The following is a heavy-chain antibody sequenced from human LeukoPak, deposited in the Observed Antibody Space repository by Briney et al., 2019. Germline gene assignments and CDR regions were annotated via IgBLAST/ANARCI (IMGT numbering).Heavy chain of an antibody. D-gene: IGHD3-22*01. V-gene: IGHV4-4*07. J-gene: IGHJ4*02. Sequence: KSSETLSLTCTVSGGSISSYYWSWIRQPAGKGLEWIGRIYTSGSTNYNPSLKSRVTISVDTSKNQFSLKLSSVTAADAAVYYCSRSKYYYDSTGPFDYWGQGTLVTVSS. CDR1: GGSISSYY. CDR3: SRSKYYYDSTGPFDY. CDR2: IYTSGST.